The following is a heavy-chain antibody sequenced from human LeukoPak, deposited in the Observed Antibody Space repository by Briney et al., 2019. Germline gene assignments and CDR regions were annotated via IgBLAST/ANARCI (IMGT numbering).Heavy chain of an antibody. CDR3: AREGRSTDNWFDP. V-gene: IGHV4-39*02. CDR1: GGSISSYY. Sequence: SETLSLTCTVSGGSISSYYWGWIRQSPAKGLEWIGSVYYSGSAFYHPSLKSRVTISVDTSKNHFSLKLSSVTAADTAVYYCAREGRSTDNWFDPWGQGTLVTVSS. CDR2: VYYSGSA. D-gene: IGHD4-17*01. J-gene: IGHJ5*02.